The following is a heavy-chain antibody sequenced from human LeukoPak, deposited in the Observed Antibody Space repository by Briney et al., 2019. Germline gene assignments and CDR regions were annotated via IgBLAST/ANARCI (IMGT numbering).Heavy chain of an antibody. CDR3: ARDPPNISGNH. D-gene: IGHD2/OR15-2a*01. J-gene: IGHJ5*02. CDR2: IYSSGST. V-gene: IGHV4-39*07. CDR1: GGSITTYY. Sequence: SETLSLTCTVSGGSITTYYWTWIRQPPGKGLEWIGSIYSSGSTYYNPSLKSRVTISVDTSKNQFSLKLTSVTAADTAVYFCARDPPNISGNHWGQGTLVTVSS.